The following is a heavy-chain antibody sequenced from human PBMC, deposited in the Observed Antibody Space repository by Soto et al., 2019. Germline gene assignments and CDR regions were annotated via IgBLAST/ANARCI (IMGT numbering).Heavy chain of an antibody. J-gene: IGHJ2*01. CDR1: GFPSSTYA. V-gene: IGHV3-23*01. D-gene: IGHD3-16*02. Sequence: DVQLLESGEGLVEPGGSLTLSCAASGFPSSTYALNWVRQAPGKGPEWVSTISESGHHTHYADSVKGRFTISRDKSNNTRSLQMNSLRVDDTAIYYCTKSDGCGGGACYTGTYYYFDVWGRGTLVTVSS. CDR2: ISESGHHT. CDR3: TKSDGCGGGACYTGTYYYFDV.